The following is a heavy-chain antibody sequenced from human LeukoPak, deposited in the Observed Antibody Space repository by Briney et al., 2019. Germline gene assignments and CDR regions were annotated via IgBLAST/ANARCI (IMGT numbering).Heavy chain of an antibody. J-gene: IGHJ3*02. Sequence: PSETLSLTCTVSAGSISNYRYHWGWIRQSPGKALEWIGSISYTGDTFHNPTLKSRVIISVDTSKNHFSLHLRSVTATDTAIYYCYNTGGYVAGQDAFDMWGQGTMITVSS. CDR1: AGSISNYRYH. V-gene: IGHV4-39*02. CDR2: ISYTGDT. D-gene: IGHD2-8*02. CDR3: YNTGGYVAGQDAFDM.